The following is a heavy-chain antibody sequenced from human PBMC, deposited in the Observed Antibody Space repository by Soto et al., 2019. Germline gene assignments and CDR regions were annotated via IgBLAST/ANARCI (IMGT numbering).Heavy chain of an antibody. CDR3: ANTQYYYDSSGSGY. CDR2: IIPIFGTA. D-gene: IGHD3-22*01. V-gene: IGHV1-69*01. Sequence: QVQLVQSGAEVKNPGSSVKVSCKASGDTFSSYAISWVRQAPGQGLEWMGGIIPIFGTANYAQKFRGRVTITADESTSTAYMELSSLRSEDTAVYHCANTQYYYDSSGSGYWGRGTLVTVSS. J-gene: IGHJ4*02. CDR1: GDTFSSYA.